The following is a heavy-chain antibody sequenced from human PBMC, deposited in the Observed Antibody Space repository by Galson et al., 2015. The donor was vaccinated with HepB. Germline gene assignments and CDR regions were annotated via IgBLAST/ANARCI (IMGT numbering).Heavy chain of an antibody. CDR3: ARRKSGYYYRQQEEFDY. CDR2: IYPGDSDT. J-gene: IGHJ4*02. CDR1: GYSFTSYW. D-gene: IGHD3-22*01. Sequence: QSGAEVKKPGESLKISCKGSGYSFTSYWIGWVRQMPGKGLEWMGIIYPGDSDTRYSPSFQGQVTISADKSISTAYLQWSSLKASDTAMYYCARRKSGYYYRQQEEFDYWGQGTLVTVSS. V-gene: IGHV5-51*03.